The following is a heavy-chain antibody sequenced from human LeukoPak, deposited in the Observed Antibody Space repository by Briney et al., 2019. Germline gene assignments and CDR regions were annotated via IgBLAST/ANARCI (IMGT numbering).Heavy chain of an antibody. D-gene: IGHD3-3*01. CDR1: GYTFTSYG. CDR2: ISAYNGNT. Sequence: GASVKVSCKASGYTFTSYGISWVRQAPGQGLEWMGWISAYNGNTNYAQKLQGRVTMTTDTSTSTAYMELRSLRSDDTAVYYCARDKAIFGVVSHYNWFDPWGQGTLVTVSS. CDR3: ARDKAIFGVVSHYNWFDP. V-gene: IGHV1-18*01. J-gene: IGHJ5*02.